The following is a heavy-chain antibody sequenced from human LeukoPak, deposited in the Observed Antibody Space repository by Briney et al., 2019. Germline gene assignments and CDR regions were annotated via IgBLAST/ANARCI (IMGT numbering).Heavy chain of an antibody. CDR1: GGSISSYY. CDR3: ARDMSSGYPNYYYYYMDV. Sequence: SETLSLTCTVSGGSISSYYWSWIRQPPGKGLEWIGYIYYSGSTNYNPSLKSRVTISVDRPKNQFSLKLTSVTAADTAVYYCARDMSSGYPNYYYYYMDVWGRGTTVTVSS. V-gene: IGHV4-59*01. J-gene: IGHJ6*03. D-gene: IGHD3-22*01. CDR2: IYYSGST.